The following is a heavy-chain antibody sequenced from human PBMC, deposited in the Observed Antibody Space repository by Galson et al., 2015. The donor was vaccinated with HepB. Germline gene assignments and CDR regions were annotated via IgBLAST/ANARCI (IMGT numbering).Heavy chain of an antibody. CDR1: GFTFSSYG. D-gene: IGHD2-2*01. V-gene: IGHV3-30*18. CDR3: AKDRTVVVPAATSLDFDL. Sequence: SLRLSCAASGFTFSSYGMHWVRQAPGKGLEWVAVISYDGSNKYYADSVKGRFIISRDNSKNTLYLQMNSLRAEDTAVYYCAKDRTVVVPAATSLDFDLWGRGTLVTVSS. J-gene: IGHJ2*01. CDR2: ISYDGSNK.